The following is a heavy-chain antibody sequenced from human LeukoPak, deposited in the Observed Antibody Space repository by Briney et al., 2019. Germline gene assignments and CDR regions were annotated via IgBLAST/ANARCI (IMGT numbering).Heavy chain of an antibody. V-gene: IGHV4-61*02. J-gene: IGHJ4*02. CDR1: GDSISSGSYY. Sequence: SETLSLTCTVSGDSISSGSYYWSWIRQPAGKGLEWIGRIYTSGSTNYNPSLKSRVTISVDTSKNQFSLKLSSVTAADTAVYYCAGGDSYGYPGFDYWGQGTLVTVSS. D-gene: IGHD5-18*01. CDR3: AGGDSYGYPGFDY. CDR2: IYTSGST.